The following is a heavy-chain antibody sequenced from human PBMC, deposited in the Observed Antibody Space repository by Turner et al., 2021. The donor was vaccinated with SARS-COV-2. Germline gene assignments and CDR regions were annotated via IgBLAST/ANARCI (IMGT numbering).Heavy chain of an antibody. J-gene: IGHJ4*02. CDR2: ISYDGSNK. CDR3: AKSGGMYCSGGNCYSSYFDY. Sequence: QVQLVASGGGVVQPGRSLRLSCAASVFTFSNYGVHWVRQAPGKGLEGVAVISYDGSNKYYADSVKGRFTIPRDNSPNTLYLQMNSLRAEDTAVYYCAKSGGMYCSGGNCYSSYFDYWGQGTLFTVSS. V-gene: IGHV3-30*18. CDR1: VFTFSNYG. D-gene: IGHD2-15*01.